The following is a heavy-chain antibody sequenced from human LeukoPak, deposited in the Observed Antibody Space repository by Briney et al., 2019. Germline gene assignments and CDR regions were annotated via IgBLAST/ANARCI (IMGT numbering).Heavy chain of an antibody. V-gene: IGHV3-15*01. D-gene: IGHD2-15*01. Sequence: GSLRLSCAASGFTFSNAWMSWVRQAPGKGLEWVGRIKSKTDGGTTDYAAPVKGRFTISRDDSKNTLYLQMNSLKTEDTAVYYCTTAGSCSGGSCYHDYWGQGTLVTVSS. J-gene: IGHJ4*02. CDR2: IKSKTDGGTT. CDR1: GFTFSNAW. CDR3: TTAGSCSGGSCYHDY.